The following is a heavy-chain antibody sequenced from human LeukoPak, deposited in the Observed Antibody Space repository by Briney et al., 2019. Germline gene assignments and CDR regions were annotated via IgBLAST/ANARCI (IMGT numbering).Heavy chain of an antibody. CDR3: ARGGRTTWHGMDV. CDR2: IWYDGSNK. Sequence: GGSLRLSCVASGFTFSSYAMTWVRQAPGKGLEWVAVIWYDGSNKNYADSVKGRFTISRDNSKNTLYLQMNSLRAEDTAVYYCARGGRTTWHGMDVWGQGTTVTVSS. J-gene: IGHJ6*02. V-gene: IGHV3-33*08. D-gene: IGHD1-14*01. CDR1: GFTFSSYA.